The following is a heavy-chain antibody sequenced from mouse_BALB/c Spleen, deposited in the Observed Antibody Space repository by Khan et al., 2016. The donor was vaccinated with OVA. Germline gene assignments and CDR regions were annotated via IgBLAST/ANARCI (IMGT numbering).Heavy chain of an antibody. V-gene: IGHV2-9*02. Sequence: VQLQESGPGLVAPSQSLSITCTVSGFSLTSYGVHWVRQPPGKGLEWLGVIWTGGSTNYNSALMSRLSISKDNSKGQVFLKMNSLQTDDTAMYYYARYYGNYGWYFDVWGAGTTFTVSS. J-gene: IGHJ1*01. CDR2: IWTGGST. CDR3: ARYYGNYGWYFDV. D-gene: IGHD2-1*01. CDR1: GFSLTSYG.